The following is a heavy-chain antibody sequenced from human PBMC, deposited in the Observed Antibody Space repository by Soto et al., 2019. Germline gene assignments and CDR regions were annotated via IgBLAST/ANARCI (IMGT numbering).Heavy chain of an antibody. CDR1: GYTFTSYD. D-gene: IGHD4-17*01. CDR3: ARGGGTDYGGYYFDY. V-gene: IGHV1-8*01. CDR2: MNPNSGNT. Sequence: ASLKVYCKTSGYTFTSYDINCVRHTNGQGLELMGWMNPNSGNTGYAQKFQGRVTMTRNTSISTAYMELSSLRSEDTAVYYCARGGGTDYGGYYFDYWGQGTLVTVSS. J-gene: IGHJ4*02.